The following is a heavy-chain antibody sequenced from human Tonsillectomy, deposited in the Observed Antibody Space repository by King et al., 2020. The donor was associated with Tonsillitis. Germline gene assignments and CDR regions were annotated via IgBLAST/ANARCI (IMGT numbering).Heavy chain of an antibody. D-gene: IGHD5-18*01. CDR2: IKQDGSEK. CDR1: GFTFSSYW. V-gene: IGHV3-7*03. CDR3: AGREYFYGYGAFDI. J-gene: IGHJ3*02. Sequence: VQLVESGGGLVQPGGSLRLSCAASGFTFSSYWMSWVRQAPGKGLEWVANIKQDGSEKYYVDSVKGRFTISRDNAKNSLYLQMNSLRAEDTAVYYCAGREYFYGYGAFDIWGQGTMVTVSS.